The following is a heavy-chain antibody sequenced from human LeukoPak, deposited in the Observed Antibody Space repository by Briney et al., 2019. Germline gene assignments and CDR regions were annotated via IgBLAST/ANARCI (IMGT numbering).Heavy chain of an antibody. J-gene: IGHJ4*02. V-gene: IGHV3-74*01. D-gene: IGHD3-9*01. CDR2: ISGDGSTT. CDR3: ARLDILTGNYYYFNF. CDR1: GFSFSSYW. Sequence: GGSLRLSCAASGFSFSSYWMHWVRQAPGMGLVWVSRISGDGSTTSYADSVKGRFTISRDNAKNTLYLQMNSLRAEDTAVYYCARLDILTGNYYYFNFWGQGTLVTVSS.